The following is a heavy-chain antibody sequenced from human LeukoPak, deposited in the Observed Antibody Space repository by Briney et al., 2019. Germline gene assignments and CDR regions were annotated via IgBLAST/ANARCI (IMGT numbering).Heavy chain of an antibody. CDR3: AELGITMIGGV. D-gene: IGHD3-10*02. Sequence: GGSLRVSCAGSGCTFSTSAMNWVRQAPGKGLEWVSVISGSADSSYYADSVKGRFTISRDNAKNSLYLQMNSLRAEDTAVYYCAELGITMIGGVWGKGTTVTISS. J-gene: IGHJ6*04. V-gene: IGHV3-23*01. CDR2: ISGSADSS. CDR1: GCTFSTSA.